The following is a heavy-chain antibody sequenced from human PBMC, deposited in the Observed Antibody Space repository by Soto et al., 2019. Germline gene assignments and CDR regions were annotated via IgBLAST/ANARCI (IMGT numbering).Heavy chain of an antibody. CDR1: GFTFSSYA. D-gene: IGHD1-26*01. CDR3: AKRAWGYFYFDY. Sequence: EVQLLESGGGLVQPGGSLRLSCAASGFTFSSYAMSWVRQAPGKGLEWVSVISGSGCSTYYADSVKGRFTISRDNSTNTLYLQMNSLRAEDTAVYYCAKRAWGYFYFDYWGQGTMVNVS. V-gene: IGHV3-23*01. CDR2: ISGSGCST. J-gene: IGHJ4*02.